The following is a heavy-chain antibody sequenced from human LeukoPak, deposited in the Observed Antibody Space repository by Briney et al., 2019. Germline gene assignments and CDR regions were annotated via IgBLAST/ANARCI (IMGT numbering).Heavy chain of an antibody. CDR2: INPNSGGT. D-gene: IGHD3-10*01. CDR1: GYTFTGYY. V-gene: IGHV1-2*04. Sequence: ASVKVSCKASGYTFTGYYMHWVRQSPGQGLEWMGWINPNSGGTNYAQKFQGWVTMTRDTSISTAYMELSRLRSDDTAVYYCARDMDNWFDPWGQGTLVTVSS. CDR3: ARDMDNWFDP. J-gene: IGHJ5*02.